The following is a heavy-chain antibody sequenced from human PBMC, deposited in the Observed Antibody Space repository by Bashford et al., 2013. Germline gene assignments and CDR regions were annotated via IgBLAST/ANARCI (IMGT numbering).Heavy chain of an antibody. Sequence: ASVKVSCKASGYTFTSYGISWVRQAPGQGLEWMGWISAYNGNTNYAQKLQGRVTMTTDTSTSTAYMELRSLRSDDTAVYYCARGGPIVMILVVIGWATTWGQGSRGPPSPQ. CDR1: GYTFTSYG. D-gene: IGHD3-22*01. CDR2: ISAYNGNT. V-gene: IGHV1-18*01. J-gene: IGHJ4*02. CDR3: ARGGPIVMILVVIGWATT.